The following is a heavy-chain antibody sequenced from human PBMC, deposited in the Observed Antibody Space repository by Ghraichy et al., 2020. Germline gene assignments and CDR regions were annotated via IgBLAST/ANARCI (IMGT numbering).Heavy chain of an antibody. Sequence: GGSLRLSCAASGFTFSSYAMSWVRQAPGKGLEWVSAISGSGGSTYYADSVKGRFTISRDNSKNTLYLQMNSLRAEDTAVYYCAKGRRDYDILTGPPYYGMDVWGQGTTVTVSS. CDR1: GFTFSSYA. CDR3: AKGRRDYDILTGPPYYGMDV. CDR2: ISGSGGST. J-gene: IGHJ6*02. V-gene: IGHV3-23*01. D-gene: IGHD3-9*01.